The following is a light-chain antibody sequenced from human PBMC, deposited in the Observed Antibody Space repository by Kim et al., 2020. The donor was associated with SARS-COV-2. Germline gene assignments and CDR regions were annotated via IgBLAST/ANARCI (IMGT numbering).Light chain of an antibody. CDR3: MQPLQTPYT. Sequence: DIVMTQSPLSLPVTPGEPASISCRSSQRLLHSNGYNYVNWYLQKPGQSPQLLIYLGSNRASGVPDWFSGSGSGTDFTLKISRVEAADVEVYFCMQPLQTPYTFDQGTKLQI. CDR2: LGS. J-gene: IGKJ2*01. CDR1: QRLLHSNGYNY. V-gene: IGKV2-28*01.